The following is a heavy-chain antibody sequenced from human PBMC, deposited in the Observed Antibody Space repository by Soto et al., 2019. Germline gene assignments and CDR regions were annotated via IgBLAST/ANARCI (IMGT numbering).Heavy chain of an antibody. CDR2: IYYSGST. CDR3: ARAQRVVVVAATLPNWFDP. CDR1: GGSISSYY. V-gene: IGHV4-59*01. D-gene: IGHD2-15*01. Sequence: SETLSLTCTVSGGSISSYYWSWIRQPPGKGLEWIGYIYYSGSTNYNPSLKSRVTISVDTSKNQFSLKLSSVTAADTAVYYCARAQRVVVVAATLPNWFDPWSQGTLVTVSS. J-gene: IGHJ5*02.